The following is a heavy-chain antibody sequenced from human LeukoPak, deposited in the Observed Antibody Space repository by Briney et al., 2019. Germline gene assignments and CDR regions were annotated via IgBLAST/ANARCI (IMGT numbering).Heavy chain of an antibody. CDR2: IRGDGLDT. J-gene: IGHJ4*02. CDR1: GFSFANSW. CDR3: ARDLVLGSGSLGF. V-gene: IGHV3-74*01. D-gene: IGHD3-10*01. Sequence: HSGGSLRLSCAASGFSFANSWMHWVRHAPGEGLVWVSRIRGDGLDTNYAHSVMGRFTISRDNARDTLFLHMNSLRGDDSAVYFCARDLVLGSGSLGFWGRGTLVAVSS.